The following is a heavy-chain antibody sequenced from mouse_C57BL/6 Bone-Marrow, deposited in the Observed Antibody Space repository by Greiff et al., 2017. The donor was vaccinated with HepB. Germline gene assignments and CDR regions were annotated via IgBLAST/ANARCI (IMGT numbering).Heavy chain of an antibody. CDR3: AVFITTVTGFAY. D-gene: IGHD1-1*01. CDR1: GYTFTSYW. J-gene: IGHJ3*01. Sequence: QVQLQQPGAELVKPGASVKLSCKASGYTFTSYWMHWVKQRPGQGLEWIGMIHPNSGSTNYNEKFKSKATLTVDKSSSTAYMQLSSLTSEDSAVYYCAVFITTVTGFAYWGQGTLVTVSA. V-gene: IGHV1-64*01. CDR2: IHPNSGST.